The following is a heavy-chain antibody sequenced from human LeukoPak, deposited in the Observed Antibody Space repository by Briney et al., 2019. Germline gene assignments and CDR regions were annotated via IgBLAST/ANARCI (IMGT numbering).Heavy chain of an antibody. CDR1: GYTFTSYG. CDR3: ARDLAVYDFWSGQADY. V-gene: IGHV1-18*01. J-gene: IGHJ4*02. Sequence: ASVKVSCKASGYTFTSYGISWVRQAPGQGLEWMGWISAYNGNTNYAQKLQGRVTMTTDTSTSTAYMELRSLRSDDTAVYYCARDLAVYDFWSGQADYWGQGTLVTVSS. D-gene: IGHD3-3*01. CDR2: ISAYNGNT.